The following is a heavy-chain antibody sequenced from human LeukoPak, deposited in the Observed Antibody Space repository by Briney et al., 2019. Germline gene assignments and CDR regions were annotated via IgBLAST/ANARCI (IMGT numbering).Heavy chain of an antibody. J-gene: IGHJ2*01. CDR2: FDTAGDT. CDR1: GFTFSNYD. Sequence: PEGSLRLSCAASGFTFSNYDMHWVRQATGKGLEWVSAFDTAGDTYYPGSVKGRFTISRENAKNSLYLQMNSLRAGDTAVYYCARTTVTSGPYWYFDLWGRGTLVTVSS. D-gene: IGHD4-17*01. V-gene: IGHV3-13*01. CDR3: ARTTVTSGPYWYFDL.